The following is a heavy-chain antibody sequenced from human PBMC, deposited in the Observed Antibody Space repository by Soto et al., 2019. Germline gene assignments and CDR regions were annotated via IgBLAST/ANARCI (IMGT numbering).Heavy chain of an antibody. CDR2: IYYRGNT. V-gene: IGHV4-31*03. CDR3: ARGWDHYGMDV. D-gene: IGHD1-26*01. J-gene: IGHJ6*02. Sequence: SETLSLTCTVSCGSISSDDYYWNWIRQRPGKGLEWIGNIYYRGNTNYNPSLKSRIIMSMDMSENQFSLKLTSVTAADTAVYYCARGWDHYGMDVWGQGTMVTVSS. CDR1: CGSISSDDYY.